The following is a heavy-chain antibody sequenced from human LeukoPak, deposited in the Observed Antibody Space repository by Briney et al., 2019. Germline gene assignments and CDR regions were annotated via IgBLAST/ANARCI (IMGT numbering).Heavy chain of an antibody. Sequence: PGGSLRLSCAASGFTFSSYSMNWVRQAPGKGLEWVSYISSSSSSIYYADSVKGRLTISRDNAKNSLYLQMNSLGAEDTAVYYCARGLGLDYWGQGTLVTVSS. CDR1: GFTFSSYS. D-gene: IGHD1-26*01. CDR2: ISSSSSSI. CDR3: ARGLGLDY. V-gene: IGHV3-48*01. J-gene: IGHJ4*02.